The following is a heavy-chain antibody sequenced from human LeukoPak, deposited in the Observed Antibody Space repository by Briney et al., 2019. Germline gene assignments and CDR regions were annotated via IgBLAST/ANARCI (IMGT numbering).Heavy chain of an antibody. CDR3: ARAYYDSSGMPDY. Sequence: GGSLRPSCAASGFTFSSYSMNWVRQAPGKGLEWVSSISSGSSYIYYADSVKGRFTISRDNAKNSLYLQMNSLRAEDTAVYYCARAYYDSSGMPDYWGQGTLVTVSS. V-gene: IGHV3-21*01. CDR2: ISSGSSYI. J-gene: IGHJ4*02. CDR1: GFTFSSYS. D-gene: IGHD3-22*01.